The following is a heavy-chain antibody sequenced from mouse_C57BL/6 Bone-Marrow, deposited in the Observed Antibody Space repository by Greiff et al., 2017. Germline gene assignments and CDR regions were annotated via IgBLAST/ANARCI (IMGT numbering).Heavy chain of an antibody. J-gene: IGHJ1*03. D-gene: IGHD2-2*01. V-gene: IGHV1-59*01. CDR2: SDPSDSYT. Sequence: QVQLQQPGAELVRPGTSVKLSCKASGYTFTSYWMHWVKQRPGQGLEWIGVSDPSDSYTNYNQKFKGKATLTVDTSSSTAYMQLSSLTSEDSAVYYCARSYGYGRYWYFDVWGTGTTVTVSS. CDR3: ARSYGYGRYWYFDV. CDR1: GYTFTSYW.